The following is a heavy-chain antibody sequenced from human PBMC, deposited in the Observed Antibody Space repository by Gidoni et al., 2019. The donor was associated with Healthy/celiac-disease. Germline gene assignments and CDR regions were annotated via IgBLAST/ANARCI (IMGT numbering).Heavy chain of an antibody. CDR3: AREYYGAGMDV. D-gene: IGHD3-10*01. CDR1: ECTFSSYE. CDR2: ISSSGGAI. Sequence: EGQLVESGGDVVQRGGWRGLSGAASECTFSSYEMNWVRQASGKGLGCVSYISSSGGAIFYAHSVRGRFTISRDNAKNSLYLQMNSLRAEDTAVYYCAREYYGAGMDVWGPGTTVTVSS. J-gene: IGHJ6*02. V-gene: IGHV3-48*03.